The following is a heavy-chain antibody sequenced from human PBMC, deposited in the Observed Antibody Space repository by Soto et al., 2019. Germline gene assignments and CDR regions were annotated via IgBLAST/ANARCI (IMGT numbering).Heavy chain of an antibody. CDR1: GFTSSTYA. D-gene: IGHD1-26*01. CDR3: AKGKISATTYTSFDS. Sequence: AALRPSYSPSGFTSSTYAISPVRQAPGKGLEWVSTVSAPAARTYYADSVKPPFTIPRHNSNSSLSLQMRSLRAEHTAVYYPAKGKISATTYTSFDSWGQGTLVTVSS. J-gene: IGHJ5*01. CDR2: VSAPAART. V-gene: IGHV3-23*01.